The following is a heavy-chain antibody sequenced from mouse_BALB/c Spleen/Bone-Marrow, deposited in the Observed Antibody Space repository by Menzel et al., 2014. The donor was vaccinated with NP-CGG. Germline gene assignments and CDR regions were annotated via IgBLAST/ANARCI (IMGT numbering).Heavy chain of an antibody. CDR2: IRNKANGYTT. D-gene: IGHD4-1*01. Sequence: EVKLVESGGGLVQPGGSLILSCATSGFTFTDYYMNWVRQPPGEALEWLAFIRNKANGYTTGYSASVKGRFTISRDNSQSILYLHMNTLRAEDSATYYCARDMGGILLDSWGQGTTLTVSS. V-gene: IGHV7-3*02. CDR1: GFTFTDYY. J-gene: IGHJ2*01. CDR3: ARDMGGILLDS.